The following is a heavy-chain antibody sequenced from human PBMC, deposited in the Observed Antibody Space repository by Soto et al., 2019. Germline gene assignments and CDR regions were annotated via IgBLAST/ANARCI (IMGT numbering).Heavy chain of an antibody. J-gene: IGHJ6*02. V-gene: IGHV3-30-3*01. Sequence: LRLSCAASGFTFSSYAMHWVRQAPGKGLEWVAVISYDGSNKYYADSVKGRFKISRDNSKNTLYLQMNSLGAEETAVYYCARDRIQGGYLLYYYYGMDVWGQGTTVTVSS. CDR2: ISYDGSNK. D-gene: IGHD3-22*01. CDR1: GFTFSSYA. CDR3: ARDRIQGGYLLYYYYGMDV.